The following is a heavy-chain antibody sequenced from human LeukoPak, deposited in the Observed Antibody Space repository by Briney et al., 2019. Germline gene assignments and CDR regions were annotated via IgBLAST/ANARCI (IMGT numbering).Heavy chain of an antibody. Sequence: SETLSLTCTVSGGSISSYYWSWIRQPPGKGLEWIGEINHSGSTNYNPSLKSRVTISVDTSKNQFSLKLSSVTAADTAVYYCARVVPAATTIAVADNFDYWGQGTLVTVSS. CDR3: ARVVPAATTIAVADNFDY. CDR1: GGSISSYY. CDR2: INHSGST. V-gene: IGHV4-34*01. D-gene: IGHD6-19*01. J-gene: IGHJ4*02.